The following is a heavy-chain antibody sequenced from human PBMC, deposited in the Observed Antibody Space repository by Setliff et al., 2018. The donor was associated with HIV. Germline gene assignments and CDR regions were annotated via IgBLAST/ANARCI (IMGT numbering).Heavy chain of an antibody. J-gene: IGHJ6*04. D-gene: IGHD5-12*01. V-gene: IGHV3-30*03. Sequence: GGSLRLSCAASGVTFSNYGMHWVRQAPGKGLEWVAVISYDGSNKYYADSVKGRFTIFRDNSKNTLYLQMNRVRGGDTAIYYCARAIYSGGWYGMDVWGKGTTVTVSS. CDR3: ARAIYSGGWYGMDV. CDR1: GVTFSNYG. CDR2: ISYDGSNK.